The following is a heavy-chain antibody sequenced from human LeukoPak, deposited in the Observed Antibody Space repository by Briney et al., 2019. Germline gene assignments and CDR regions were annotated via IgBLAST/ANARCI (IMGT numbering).Heavy chain of an antibody. Sequence: ASVKVSCKASEYTFTGYYMHWVRQAPGQGLEWMGWINPNSGGTNYAQKFQGRVTMTRDTSISTAYMELSRLRSDDTAVYYCARVLSYGYSSSWYRGYFQHWGQGTLVTVSS. V-gene: IGHV1-2*02. CDR3: ARVLSYGYSSSWYRGYFQH. D-gene: IGHD6-13*01. CDR1: EYTFTGYY. J-gene: IGHJ1*01. CDR2: INPNSGGT.